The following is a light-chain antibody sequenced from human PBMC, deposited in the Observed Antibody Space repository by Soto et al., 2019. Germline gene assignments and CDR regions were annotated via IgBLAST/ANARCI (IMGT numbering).Light chain of an antibody. CDR3: HQYYSTPIT. CDR2: WAS. CDR1: QSLLYSSNNKNY. Sequence: DIVMTQSPDSLAVSLGERATTSCKSSQSLLYSSNNKNYLAWYQQKSGQPPKLLIYWASTRDSGVPDRFSGSGSGTDFTLTIASLQAEGVAVYYCHQYYSTPITFGQGTRLEIK. J-gene: IGKJ5*01. V-gene: IGKV4-1*01.